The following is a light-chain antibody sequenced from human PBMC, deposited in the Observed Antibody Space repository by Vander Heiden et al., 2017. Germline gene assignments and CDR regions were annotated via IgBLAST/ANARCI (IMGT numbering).Light chain of an antibody. V-gene: IGLV1-44*01. CDR3: ATWNDSLDGQV. CDR1: RSNIKGSP. CDR2: NNN. J-gene: IGLJ3*02. Sequence: VTISCSGSRSNIKGSPVNWYQQVPGTAPKLLIHNNNQRPSGVPDRFSGSQPGTSASLALSGLQSEDEADYYWATWNDSLDGQVFGGGTKLTVL.